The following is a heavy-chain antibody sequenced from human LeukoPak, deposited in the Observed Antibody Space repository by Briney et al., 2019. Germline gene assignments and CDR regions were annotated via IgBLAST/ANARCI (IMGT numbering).Heavy chain of an antibody. D-gene: IGHD1-26*01. J-gene: IGHJ6*03. CDR1: GYTFTFYA. CDR2: INPNSGGT. CDR3: AREKVGARPEYYYYYYMDV. V-gene: IGHV1-2*02. Sequence: ASVKVSCKASGYTFTFYAIHWVRQAPGQGLEWMGWINPNSGGTNYAQKFQGRVTMTRDTSISTAYMELSRLRSDDTAVYYCAREKVGARPEYYYYYYMDVWGKGTTVTISS.